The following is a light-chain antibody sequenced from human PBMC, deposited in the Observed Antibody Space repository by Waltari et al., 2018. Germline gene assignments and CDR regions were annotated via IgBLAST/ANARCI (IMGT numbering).Light chain of an antibody. V-gene: IGKV1-8*01. Sequence: AIRLTQSPSSFSAPTGDRVTITCRASQAIGSYLAWYRQKPGRVPKLLISAASTLQSGVPSRFTGSGSGTDFTLTINCLQSEDFATYYCQQYYDYPRTFGQGTKVEVK. CDR1: QAIGSY. J-gene: IGKJ1*01. CDR3: QQYYDYPRT. CDR2: AAS.